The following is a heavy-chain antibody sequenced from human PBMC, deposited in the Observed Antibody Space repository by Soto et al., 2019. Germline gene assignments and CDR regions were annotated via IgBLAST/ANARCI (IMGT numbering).Heavy chain of an antibody. D-gene: IGHD1-1*01. CDR1: GGFVSSGNYY. Sequence: QEQLQQWGAGLLKPSETLSLTCAVYGGFVSSGNYYWSWIRQPPGKGLEWIGEMSHSGGTHFNPSLKSRVTISVDTSKNQFSLKRSSVTAAATALYYCARVERGTATTVVDAFDIWGPGTMVTVSS. CDR3: ARVERGTATTVVDAFDI. V-gene: IGHV4-34*01. CDR2: MSHSGGT. J-gene: IGHJ3*02.